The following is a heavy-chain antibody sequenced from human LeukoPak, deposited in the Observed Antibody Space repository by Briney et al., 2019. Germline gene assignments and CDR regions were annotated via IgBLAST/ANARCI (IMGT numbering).Heavy chain of an antibody. CDR3: AKLSYDFWSGSFDY. D-gene: IGHD3-3*01. CDR2: IRGSGSST. V-gene: IGHV3-23*01. J-gene: IGHJ4*02. Sequence: PGGSLRLSCAASGVAFSSYAMSWVRQAPGKGLEWVSGIRGSGSSTYYADSVKGRFTISRDNSKNTLYLQMNSLRSEDTAVYYCAKLSYDFWSGSFDYWGQGTLVTVSS. CDR1: GVAFSSYA.